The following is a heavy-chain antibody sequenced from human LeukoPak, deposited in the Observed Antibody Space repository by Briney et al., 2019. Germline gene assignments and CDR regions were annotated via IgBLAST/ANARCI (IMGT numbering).Heavy chain of an antibody. J-gene: IGHJ5*02. CDR1: GGSFSVYY. Sequence: SETLSLTCAVYGGSFSVYYGSWIRQPPGKALVWIGEINHSGSTNYNPSLKSRVTISVDTSKNQFSLKLSSVTAADTAVYYCARGLKLYYYDSSGYWFDPWGQGTLVTVSS. CDR2: INHSGST. CDR3: ARGLKLYYYDSSGYWFDP. V-gene: IGHV4-34*01. D-gene: IGHD3-22*01.